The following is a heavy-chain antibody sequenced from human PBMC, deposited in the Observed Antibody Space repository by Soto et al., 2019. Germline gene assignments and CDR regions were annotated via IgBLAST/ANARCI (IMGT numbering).Heavy chain of an antibody. CDR1: GYTFTDYG. Sequence: QVQLVESGAEVKKPGASVKVSCKASGYTFTDYGISWVRQXPGQGLEXMGWISGYNGNTKYAQKFQGRVTMTTDTPTNTAYMELRSLRSDDTAVYYCARDREYYYDSSGNYYYHYGLDVWGQGTTVTVS. V-gene: IGHV1-18*04. D-gene: IGHD3-22*01. CDR3: ARDREYYYDSSGNYYYHYGLDV. J-gene: IGHJ6*02. CDR2: ISGYNGNT.